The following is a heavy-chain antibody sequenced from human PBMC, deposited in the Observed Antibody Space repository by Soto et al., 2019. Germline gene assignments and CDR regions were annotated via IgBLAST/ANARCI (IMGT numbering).Heavy chain of an antibody. D-gene: IGHD3-10*01. V-gene: IGHV3-73*01. J-gene: IGHJ4*02. CDR1: GFVFKDSS. CDR2: IRDRAYNYAT. Sequence: EVLLVESGGGLVRPGGSLKLSCAASGFVFKDSSIHWVRQASGKGLEWIGRIRDRAYNYATAYAASVKGRFTISRDDSNNMAYLQMNGLETEDTAIYYCTRLISAAQDYWGQGTLVTVSS. CDR3: TRLISAAQDY.